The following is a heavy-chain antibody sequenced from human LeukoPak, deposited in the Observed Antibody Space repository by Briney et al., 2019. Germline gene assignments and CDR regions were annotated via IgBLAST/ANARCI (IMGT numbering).Heavy chain of an antibody. Sequence: GRSLRLSCAASGFTFSSYGMHWFRQAPGKGLEWWAVIWYDGSNKYYADSVKGRFTISRDNSKNTLYLQMNSLRAEDTAVYYCAREGSSWPYFDYWGQGTLVTVSS. CDR3: AREGSSWPYFDY. V-gene: IGHV3-33*01. CDR1: GFTFSSYG. CDR2: IWYDGSNK. J-gene: IGHJ4*02. D-gene: IGHD6-13*01.